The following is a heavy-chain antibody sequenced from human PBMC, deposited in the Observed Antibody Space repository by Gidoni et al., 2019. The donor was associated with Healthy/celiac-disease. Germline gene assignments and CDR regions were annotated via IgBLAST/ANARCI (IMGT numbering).Heavy chain of an antibody. CDR1: GFNFSSYA. Sequence: EVQLLESGGGLVQPGGSRRLSCAASGFNFSSYAMSWVRQAPGKGLEWVSAISGSGGSTYYADSVKGRFTISRDNSKNTLYLQMNSLRAEDTAVYYCAKGPIVVVTATRDWFDPWGQGTLVTVSS. J-gene: IGHJ5*02. CDR2: ISGSGGST. CDR3: AKGPIVVVTATRDWFDP. V-gene: IGHV3-23*01. D-gene: IGHD2-21*02.